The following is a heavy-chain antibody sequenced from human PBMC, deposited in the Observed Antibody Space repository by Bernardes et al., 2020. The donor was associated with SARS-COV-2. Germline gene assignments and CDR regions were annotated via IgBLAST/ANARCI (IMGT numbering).Heavy chain of an antibody. CDR2: IKRDGSET. CDR1: GFDFSDSW. CDR3: ARSAGMDV. V-gene: IGHV3-7*03. Sequence: GGSLLLSCAGSGFDFSDSWMTWVRQAPGQGLAWVANIKRDGSETYYVDSVKGRFTISRDNAKNLVFLQMNSLRAEDTAVFYCARSAGMDVWGQGTMVTVSS. J-gene: IGHJ6*02.